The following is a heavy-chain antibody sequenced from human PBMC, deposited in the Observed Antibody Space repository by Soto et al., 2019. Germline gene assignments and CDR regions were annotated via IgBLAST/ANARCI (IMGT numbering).Heavy chain of an antibody. CDR2: IYYSGST. Sequence: SETLSFTCTVSGGSVSSGSYYWSWIRQPPGKGLEWIGYIYYSGSTNYNPSLKSRVTISVDTSKNQFSLKLSSVTAADTAVYYCARGGAAAGTVVSWFDPWGQGTLVTVSS. D-gene: IGHD6-13*01. CDR1: GGSVSSGSYY. CDR3: ARGGAAAGTVVSWFDP. V-gene: IGHV4-61*01. J-gene: IGHJ5*02.